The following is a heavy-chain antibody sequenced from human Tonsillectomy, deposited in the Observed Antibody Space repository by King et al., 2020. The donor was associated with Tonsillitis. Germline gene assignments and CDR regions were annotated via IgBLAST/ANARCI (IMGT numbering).Heavy chain of an antibody. V-gene: IGHV4-59*02. CDR3: ATGQAGDA. CDR2: IYYSGST. J-gene: IGHJ5*02. D-gene: IGHD6-13*01. CDR1: GGSVSGYY. Sequence: QLPESGTGLAKPSETLSLTCTVSGGSVSGYYWTWIRQPPEKGLEWIGYIYYSGSTNYNPSLKSRVTMSVDTSKNQFSLKLSSVTAADTAVYYCATGQAGDAWGQGTLVTVSS.